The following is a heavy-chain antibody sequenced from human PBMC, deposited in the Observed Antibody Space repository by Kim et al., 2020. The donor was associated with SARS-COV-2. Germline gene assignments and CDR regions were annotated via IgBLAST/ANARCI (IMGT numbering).Heavy chain of an antibody. J-gene: IGHJ4*02. CDR3: HGYCSSTSCYNVDY. CDR2: IYYSGST. V-gene: IGHV4-59*13. CDR1: GGSISSYY. D-gene: IGHD2-2*02. Sequence: SETLSLTCTVSGGSISSYYWSWIRQPPGKGLEWIGYIYYSGSTNYNPSLKSRVTISVDTSKNQFSLKLSSVTAADTAVYYCHGYCSSTSCYNVDYWGQGTLVTVSS.